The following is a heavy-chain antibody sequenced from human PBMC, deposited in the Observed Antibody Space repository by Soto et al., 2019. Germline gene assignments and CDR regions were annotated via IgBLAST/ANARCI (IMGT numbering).Heavy chain of an antibody. J-gene: IGHJ4*02. Sequence: SETLSLTCTVSGGSISSYYWSWLRQPPGKGLEWIGYIYYTGSTNYNPSLKSRVTISVDTSKNQFSLKLSSVTAADTAVYYCATLRSYSSGWYDWGQGTLVTVSS. V-gene: IGHV4-59*08. CDR3: ATLRSYSSGWYD. CDR1: GGSISSYY. D-gene: IGHD6-19*01. CDR2: IYYTGST.